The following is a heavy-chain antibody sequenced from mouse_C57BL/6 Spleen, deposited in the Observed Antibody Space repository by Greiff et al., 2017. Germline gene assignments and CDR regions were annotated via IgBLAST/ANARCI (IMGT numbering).Heavy chain of an antibody. CDR3: ARDPYDGYYDAMDY. D-gene: IGHD2-3*01. CDR2: ISDGGSYT. Sequence: DVKLVESGGGLVKPGGSLKLSCAASGFTFSSYAMSWVRQTPEKRLEWVATISDGGSYTYYTDNVKGRFTISRDNAKNNLYLQMSHLKSEDTAMYYCARDPYDGYYDAMDYWGQGTSVTVSS. CDR1: GFTFSSYA. V-gene: IGHV5-4*01. J-gene: IGHJ4*01.